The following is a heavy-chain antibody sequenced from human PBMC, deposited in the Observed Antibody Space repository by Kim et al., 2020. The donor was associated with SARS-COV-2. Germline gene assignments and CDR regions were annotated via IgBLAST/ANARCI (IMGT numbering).Heavy chain of an antibody. CDR3: ARDGITMIF. Sequence: STIYYADSVKGRFTISRDNAKNSLYLQMNSLRAEDTAVYYCARDGITMIFWGQGTLVTVSS. CDR2: STI. V-gene: IGHV3-48*03. J-gene: IGHJ4*02. D-gene: IGHD3-22*01.